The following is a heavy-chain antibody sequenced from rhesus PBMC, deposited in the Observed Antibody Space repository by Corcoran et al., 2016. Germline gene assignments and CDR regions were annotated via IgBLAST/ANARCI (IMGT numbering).Heavy chain of an antibody. CDR1: GFTFGSYA. CDR2: ILPLVGIT. Sequence: QVQLVQSGAEVKKPGASVKVSCKASGFTFGSYAISWVRQAPGQGLEWMGVILPLVGITNYAEKFQGRVTMTADTSTSTAYMELSSLRSEDTAVYYCARGRNTVTTSTFDYWGQGVLVTVSS. CDR3: ARGRNTVTTSTFDY. V-gene: IGHV1-198*02. D-gene: IGHD4-23*01. J-gene: IGHJ4*01.